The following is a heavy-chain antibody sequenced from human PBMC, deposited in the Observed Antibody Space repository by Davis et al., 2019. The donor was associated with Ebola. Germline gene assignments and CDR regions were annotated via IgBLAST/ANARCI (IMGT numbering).Heavy chain of an antibody. D-gene: IGHD2-21*01. CDR2: IAPYNGIT. CDR3: ARDSGDMSY. CDR1: GYTFTNYA. J-gene: IGHJ4*02. Sequence: ASVKVSCKASGYTFTNYAFSWVRQAPGQGLEWMGWIAPYNGITNYAQNLQDRLTLTTDASTSTAYMELRGLASDDTAVYYCARDSGDMSYWGQGTLVTVSS. V-gene: IGHV1-18*01.